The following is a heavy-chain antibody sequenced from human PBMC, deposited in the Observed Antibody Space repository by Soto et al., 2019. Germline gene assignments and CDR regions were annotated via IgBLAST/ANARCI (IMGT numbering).Heavy chain of an antibody. CDR2: INPNSGGT. Sequence: ASVKVSCKASGYTFTGYYMHWVRQAPGQGLEWMGWINPNSGGTNYAQKFQGWVTMTRDTSISTAYMELSRLRSDDTAVYYCARDSTGTTGSRYYYYGMDVWGQGTTVTVSS. CDR1: GYTFTGYY. V-gene: IGHV1-2*04. J-gene: IGHJ6*02. D-gene: IGHD1-7*01. CDR3: ARDSTGTTGSRYYYYGMDV.